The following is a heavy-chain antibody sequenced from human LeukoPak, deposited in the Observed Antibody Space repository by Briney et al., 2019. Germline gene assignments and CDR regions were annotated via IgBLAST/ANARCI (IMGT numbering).Heavy chain of an antibody. CDR2: IYSGGST. Sequence: PGGSLRLSCAASGITVSSRYMSWVRQAPGKGLEWASVIYSGGSTHYADSVQGRFTISRDNSKNTLYLQMQSLRAEDTAVYFCATDQVATVGPFGAWGQGTLVTVSS. V-gene: IGHV3-66*01. CDR3: ATDQVATVGPFGA. D-gene: IGHD3-16*01. CDR1: GITVSSRY. J-gene: IGHJ5*02.